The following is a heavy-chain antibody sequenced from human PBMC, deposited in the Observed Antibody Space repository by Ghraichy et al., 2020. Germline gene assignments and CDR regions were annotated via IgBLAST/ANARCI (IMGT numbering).Heavy chain of an antibody. CDR1: GGSFGSYY. CDR3: ARVSRGGSYWFDP. Sequence: SENLSLTCSVYGGSFGSYYWSWIRQPPGKGLEWIGEINHSGSSNYNPSLESRVTISVDTSKNQFSLKLTSVTAADTAAYYCARVSRGGSYWFDPWGQGTLVTVSS. CDR2: INHSGSS. D-gene: IGHD2-15*01. V-gene: IGHV4-34*01. J-gene: IGHJ5*02.